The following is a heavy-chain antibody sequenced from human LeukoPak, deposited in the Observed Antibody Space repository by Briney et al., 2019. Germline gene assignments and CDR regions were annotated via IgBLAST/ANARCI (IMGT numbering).Heavy chain of an antibody. CDR1: GYTFTSYY. D-gene: IGHD3-22*01. CDR2: INPSGGST. V-gene: IGHV1-46*01. Sequence: ASVNVSCKSSGYTFTSYYMHWVRQAPGQGLEWMGIINPSGGSTSYAQKFQGRVTMTRDMSTSTVYMELSSLRSEDTAVYYCARDAGSSSPNYYDSSGYWAHFDYWGQGTLVTVSS. CDR3: ARDAGSSSPNYYDSSGYWAHFDY. J-gene: IGHJ4*02.